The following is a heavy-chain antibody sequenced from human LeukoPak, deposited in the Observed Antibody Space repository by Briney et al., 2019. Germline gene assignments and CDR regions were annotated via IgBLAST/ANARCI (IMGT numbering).Heavy chain of an antibody. Sequence: PGGSLRLSCAASRFTFSTYAMSWVRQAPGKGLEWVSTISGSGGSTYYADSVKGRFTISRDNSKNTLYLQMNSLRAEDTAVYYCAKVGRLLWFGEDPNWFDPWGQGTLVTVSS. J-gene: IGHJ5*02. V-gene: IGHV3-23*01. CDR3: AKVGRLLWFGEDPNWFDP. CDR2: ISGSGGST. CDR1: RFTFSTYA. D-gene: IGHD3-10*01.